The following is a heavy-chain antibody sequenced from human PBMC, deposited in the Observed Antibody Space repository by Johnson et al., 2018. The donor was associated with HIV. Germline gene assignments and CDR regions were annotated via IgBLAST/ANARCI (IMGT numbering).Heavy chain of an antibody. CDR1: GFTFHDSY. V-gene: IGHV3-11*06. Sequence: QVQLVESGGGLVKPGGSLRLSCAASGFTFHDSYMSWIRQAPGKGLEWISYISGSGFDTFYADSVKGRFTISRDNAKNSLYLQMNSLRAEDAAVYYCAKPPSMGADAFDIWGQGTMVTVSS. D-gene: IGHD3-16*01. J-gene: IGHJ3*02. CDR2: ISGSGFDT. CDR3: AKPPSMGADAFDI.